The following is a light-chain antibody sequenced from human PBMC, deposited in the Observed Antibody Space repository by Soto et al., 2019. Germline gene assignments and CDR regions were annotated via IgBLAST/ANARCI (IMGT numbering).Light chain of an antibody. CDR1: SSDVGGYNY. CDR2: DVS. Sequence: QSALTQPASVSGSPGQSITISCTGTSSDVGGYNYVSWYQHHPGKAPKLTIYDVSNRPSGVSNRFSGSKSGDTASLTISGLQAEDEADYYCRSYTSGSTLVFGGGTKVTVL. CDR3: RSYTSGSTLV. J-gene: IGLJ2*01. V-gene: IGLV2-14*03.